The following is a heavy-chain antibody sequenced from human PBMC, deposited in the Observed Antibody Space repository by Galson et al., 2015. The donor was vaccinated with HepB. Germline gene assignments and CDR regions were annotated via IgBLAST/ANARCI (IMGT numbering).Heavy chain of an antibody. CDR2: ISWDGGST. CDR3: AKDGPEPSYSGSSSGWFDP. D-gene: IGHD6-13*01. Sequence: SLRLSCAASGFTFDDYTMHWVRQAPGKGLEWVSLISWDGGSTYYADSVKGRFTISRDNSKNSLYLQMNSLRTEDTALYYCAKDGPEPSYSGSSSGWFDPWGQGTLVTVSS. J-gene: IGHJ5*02. V-gene: IGHV3-43*01. CDR1: GFTFDDYT.